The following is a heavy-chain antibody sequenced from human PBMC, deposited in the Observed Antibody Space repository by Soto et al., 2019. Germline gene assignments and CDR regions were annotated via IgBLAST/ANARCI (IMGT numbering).Heavy chain of an antibody. CDR2: IYPGDSDI. D-gene: IGHD3-22*01. V-gene: IGHV5-51*01. CDR1: GYSFTSYW. J-gene: IGHJ4*02. Sequence: ESLKISCKGSGYSFTSYWIAWVRQVPGKGLELMGVIYPGDSDIRYSPSFQGQVTISADKSISTAYLQWSSLKAPDSAMYFCARHYYYDSSYYYPTNIQLRLDSWGQGTLVTVSS. CDR3: ARHYYYDSSYYYPTNIQLRLDS.